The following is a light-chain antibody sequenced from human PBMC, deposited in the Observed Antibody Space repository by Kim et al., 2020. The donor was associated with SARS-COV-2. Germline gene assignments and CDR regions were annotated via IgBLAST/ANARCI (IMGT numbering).Light chain of an antibody. CDR3: NSRDSNDNVV. Sequence: SSELTQDPAVSVALGQTVSITCQGDSLRSYYATWYQQKPGQAPILVIYGKNNRPSGIPDRFSGSSSGNTASLTIIGTQAGDEADYYCNSRDSNDNVVFGG. J-gene: IGLJ2*01. CDR2: GKN. V-gene: IGLV3-19*01. CDR1: SLRSYY.